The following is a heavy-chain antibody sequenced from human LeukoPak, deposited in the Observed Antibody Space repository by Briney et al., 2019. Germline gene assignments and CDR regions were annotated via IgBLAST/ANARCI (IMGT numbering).Heavy chain of an antibody. Sequence: SETLSLTCTVSGDSISITNDYWAWIRQPPGTGLEWIGSIHKSGNTYYNSSLESRVTVSVDTSKNHFSLKLVSVTVADTAVYYCARHRYDNAEYLIEYFDLWGRGTLFSVSS. CDR1: GDSISITNDY. CDR3: ARHRYDNAEYLIEYFDL. J-gene: IGHJ2*01. D-gene: IGHD6-6*01. CDR2: IHKSGNT. V-gene: IGHV4-39*01.